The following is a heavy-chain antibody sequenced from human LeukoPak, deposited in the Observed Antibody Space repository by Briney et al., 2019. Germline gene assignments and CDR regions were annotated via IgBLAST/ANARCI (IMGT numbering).Heavy chain of an antibody. CDR3: ARDFRITAAGTGYYYGMDV. V-gene: IGHV1-2*02. CDR2: INPNIGGT. Sequence: ATVKVSCKASGYTFTGYYMHWVRQASGQGLEWMGWINPNIGGTNYAQKFQGRVTMTRDTSISTAYMELRRLRSDDTAVYYCARDFRITAAGTGYYYGMDVWGQGTTVTVSS. CDR1: GYTFTGYY. D-gene: IGHD6-13*01. J-gene: IGHJ6*02.